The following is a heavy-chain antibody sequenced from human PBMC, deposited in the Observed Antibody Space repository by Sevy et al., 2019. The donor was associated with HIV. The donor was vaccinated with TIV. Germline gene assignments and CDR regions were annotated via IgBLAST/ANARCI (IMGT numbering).Heavy chain of an antibody. V-gene: IGHV3-72*01. CDR1: GFTFSDHY. J-gene: IGHJ4*02. CDR3: ATQAGIAAAGRVFDY. D-gene: IGHD6-13*01. CDR2: TRNKADGYTP. Sequence: GGSLRLSCVASGFTFSDHYMEWVRQAPGKGLEWVGRTRNKADGYTPEYAASVKGRFTISRDDSKNSLYVQMNSLKTEDTAVYYCATQAGIAAAGRVFDYWGQGTLVTVSS.